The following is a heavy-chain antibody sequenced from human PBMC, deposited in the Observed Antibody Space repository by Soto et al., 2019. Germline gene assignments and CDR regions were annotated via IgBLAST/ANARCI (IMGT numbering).Heavy chain of an antibody. CDR3: ARGRNSFDY. CDR1: GFTFSDYY. CDR2: SRNKANSYTT. Sequence: PGGSLRLSCAVSGFTFSDYYMDWVRQAPGKGLEWIGRSRNKANSYTTQYAASVEDRFTVSRDDSKNSLYLQTNSLKTEDTAVYYCARGRNSFDYWGQGTLVTVSS. J-gene: IGHJ4*02. V-gene: IGHV3-72*01. D-gene: IGHD3-10*01.